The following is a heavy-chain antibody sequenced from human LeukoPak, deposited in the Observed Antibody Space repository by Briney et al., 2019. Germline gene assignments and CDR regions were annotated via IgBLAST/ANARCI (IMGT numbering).Heavy chain of an antibody. J-gene: IGHJ6*02. CDR3: ARVTRVTVATILYYYYYGMDV. Sequence: SETLSLTCAVYGGSFSGYYWSWIRQPPGKGLEGIGEINHIGSTNYNPSLKSRVTISVDTSKNQFSLKLSSVTAADTAVYYCARVTRVTVATILYYYYYGMDVWGQGTTVTVSS. D-gene: IGHD5-12*01. V-gene: IGHV4-34*01. CDR1: GGSFSGYY. CDR2: INHIGST.